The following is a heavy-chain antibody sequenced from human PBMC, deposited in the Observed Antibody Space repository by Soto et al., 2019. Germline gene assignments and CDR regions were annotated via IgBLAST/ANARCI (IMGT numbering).Heavy chain of an antibody. J-gene: IGHJ4*02. CDR1: GYTLTGLS. V-gene: IGHV1-24*01. CDR2: FDPDTGET. D-gene: IGHD5-12*01. CDR3: VKDLVSGAYDYYLDY. Sequence: ASVKVSCKVSGYTLTGLSMHWVRQAPGKGLEWVGGFDPDTGETIYAQRFQSRVTVTEDTSTDTVYMELSSLRSEDTAVYYCVKDLVSGAYDYYLDYWGQGSLVTVSS.